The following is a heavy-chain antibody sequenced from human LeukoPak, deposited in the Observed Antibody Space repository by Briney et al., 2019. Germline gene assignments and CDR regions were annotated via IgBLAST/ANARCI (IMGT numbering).Heavy chain of an antibody. J-gene: IGHJ6*03. Sequence: PSETLSLTCAVYGGSSSVYYSSWIRDPPGKGLEWIGEINHSGSTTYNPSLKRRVTISVDTSKNQFSLKLSAVTAVDTAFYYCASQGHHGKIVGTTLSYFYMDVWGKGTTVTVSS. V-gene: IGHV4-34*01. D-gene: IGHD1-26*01. CDR1: GGSSSVYY. CDR2: INHSGST. CDR3: ASQGHHGKIVGTTLSYFYMDV.